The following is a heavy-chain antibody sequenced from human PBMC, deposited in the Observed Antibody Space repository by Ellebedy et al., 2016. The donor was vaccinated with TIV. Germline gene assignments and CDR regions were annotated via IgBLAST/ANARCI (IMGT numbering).Heavy chain of an antibody. Sequence: AASVKVSCKASGYTFTGYYMHWVRQAPGQGLEWMGWINPNSGGTNYAQKFQGWVTMTRDTSISTAYMELSRLRSDDTAVYYCAREGIVGVTDDAFDIWGQGTLVTVSS. CDR1: GYTFTGYY. J-gene: IGHJ3*02. CDR2: INPNSGGT. CDR3: AREGIVGVTDDAFDI. D-gene: IGHD1-26*01. V-gene: IGHV1-2*04.